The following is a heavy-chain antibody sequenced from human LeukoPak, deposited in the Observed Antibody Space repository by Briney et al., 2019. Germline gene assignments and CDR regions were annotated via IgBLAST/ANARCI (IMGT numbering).Heavy chain of an antibody. V-gene: IGHV3-30*18. CDR2: ISFDGSNQ. CDR1: GFTFSSYG. CDR3: AEPPEVGATVGYFDY. Sequence: PGGSLRLSCAASGFTFSSYGMHWVRQAPGKGLEWVALISFDGSNQYYADSVKGRFTISRDNSKNTLYLQMNSLRAEDTAVYHCAEPPEVGATVGYFDYWGQGTLVTVSS. J-gene: IGHJ4*02. D-gene: IGHD1-26*01.